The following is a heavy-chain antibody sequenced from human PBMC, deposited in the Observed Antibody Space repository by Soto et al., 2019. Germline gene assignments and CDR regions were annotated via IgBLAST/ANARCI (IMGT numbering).Heavy chain of an antibody. CDR3: ASSPYCSSTSCYEDYYYMDV. Sequence: PSETLSLTCTVSGGSISSYYWSWIRQPPGKGLEWIGYIYYSGSTNYNPSLKSRVTISVDTSKNQFSLKLSSVTAADTAVYYCASSPYCSSTSCYEDYYYMDVWGKGTTVT. D-gene: IGHD2-2*01. J-gene: IGHJ6*03. CDR1: GGSISSYY. V-gene: IGHV4-59*08. CDR2: IYYSGST.